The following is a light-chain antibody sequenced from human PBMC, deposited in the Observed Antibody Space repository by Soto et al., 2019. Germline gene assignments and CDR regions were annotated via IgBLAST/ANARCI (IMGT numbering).Light chain of an antibody. CDR2: GAS. V-gene: IGKV3-11*01. CDR3: HQRQYWPPIT. CDR1: QRVGNY. J-gene: IGKJ5*01. Sequence: EIVLTQSPGSLSLSPGERATLSCRAIQRVGNYDLAWYQQKPGQAPRLLIYGASNRATGIPARFSGSGSGTDFTLTISSLEPEDFAVYYCHQRQYWPPITFGQGTRLEIK.